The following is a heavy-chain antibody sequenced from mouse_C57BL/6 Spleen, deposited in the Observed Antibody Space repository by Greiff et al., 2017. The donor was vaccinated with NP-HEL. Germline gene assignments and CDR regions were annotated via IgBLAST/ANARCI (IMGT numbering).Heavy chain of an antibody. D-gene: IGHD4-1*01. V-gene: IGHV10-1*01. CDR3: VRHAPWDEGYFDV. CDR1: GFSFNTYA. CDR2: IRSKSNNYAT. J-gene: IGHJ1*03. Sequence: EVHLVESGGGLVQPKGSLKLSCAASGFSFNTYAMNWVRQAPGKGLEWVARIRSKSNNYATYYADSVKDRFTISRDDSESMLYLQMNNLKTEDTAMYYCVRHAPWDEGYFDVWGTGTTVTVSS.